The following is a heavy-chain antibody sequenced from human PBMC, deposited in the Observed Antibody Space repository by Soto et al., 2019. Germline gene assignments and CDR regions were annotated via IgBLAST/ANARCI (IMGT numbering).Heavy chain of an antibody. CDR2: INSDGSST. Sequence: PGGSLRLSCAASGFTFSSHWMHWVRQAPGKGLVWVSRINSDGSSTSYADSVKGRFTISRDNAKNTLYLQMNSLRDEDTAVYYCARDLVTARQDLDYWGQGTLVTVSS. CDR3: ARDLVTARQDLDY. V-gene: IGHV3-74*01. CDR1: GFTFSSHW. J-gene: IGHJ4*02.